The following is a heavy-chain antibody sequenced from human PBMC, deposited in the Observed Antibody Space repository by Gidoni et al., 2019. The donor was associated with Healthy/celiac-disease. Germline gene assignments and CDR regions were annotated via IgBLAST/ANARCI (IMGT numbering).Heavy chain of an antibody. CDR3: ARFASSNYYYGMDV. CDR2: IYYSGST. J-gene: IGHJ6*02. CDR1: GGSISSYY. Sequence: QVQLQESGPGLVKPSETLSVTCTVPGGSISSYYWSWIRQPPGKGREWIGYIYYSGSTNYNPSLKSRVTISVDTSKNQFSLKLSSVTAADTAVYYCARFASSNYYYGMDVWGQGTTVTVSS. D-gene: IGHD2-15*01. V-gene: IGHV4-59*01.